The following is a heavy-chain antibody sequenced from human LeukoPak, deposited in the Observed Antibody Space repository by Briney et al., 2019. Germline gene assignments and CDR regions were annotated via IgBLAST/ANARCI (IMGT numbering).Heavy chain of an antibody. CDR3: ARLGGRYSSGRLDY. Sequence: GGSLKLSCEASGFTFSSYAMHWVRQAPGKGLEWLAVIWYDGSNKYYADSVKGRFTISRDNSKNTLYLQMNSLRAEDTAVYYCARLGGRYSSGRLDYWGQGTLVTVSS. CDR1: GFTFSSYA. D-gene: IGHD6-19*01. V-gene: IGHV3-33*01. J-gene: IGHJ4*02. CDR2: IWYDGSNK.